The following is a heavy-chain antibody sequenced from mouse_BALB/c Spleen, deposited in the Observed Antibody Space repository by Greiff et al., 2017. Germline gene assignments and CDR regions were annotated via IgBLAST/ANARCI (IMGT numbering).Heavy chain of an antibody. CDR1: GYTFTDYN. CDR3: ARSIDYGSSYAAY. J-gene: IGHJ3*01. Sequence: VQLKESGPELVKPGASVKIPCKASGYTFTDYNMDWVKQSHGKSLEWIGDINPNNGGTIYNQKFKGKATLTVDKSSSTAYMELRSLTSEDTAVYYCARSIDYGSSYAAYWGQGTLVTVSA. D-gene: IGHD1-1*01. CDR2: INPNNGGT. V-gene: IGHV1-18*01.